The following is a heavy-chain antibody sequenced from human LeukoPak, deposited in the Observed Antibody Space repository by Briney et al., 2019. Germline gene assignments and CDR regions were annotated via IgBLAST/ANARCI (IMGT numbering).Heavy chain of an antibody. V-gene: IGHV4-59*08. CDR3: ASHYCSDGSCYGLGNY. CDR1: GGSVSNYY. Sequence: PSETLSLTCTVSGGSVSNYYWSWIRQPPGKGLEGIGHIYYTGRTNYNPSRKSRVTISVDTSKNQFFLKLTSVTAADTAAYYCASHYCSDGSCYGLGNYWGQGTLVTVSS. CDR2: IYYTGRT. D-gene: IGHD2-15*01. J-gene: IGHJ4*02.